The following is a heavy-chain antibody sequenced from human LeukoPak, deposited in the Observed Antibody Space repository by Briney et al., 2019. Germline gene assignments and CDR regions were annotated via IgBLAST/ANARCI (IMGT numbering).Heavy chain of an antibody. CDR2: IYTSGST. D-gene: IGHD5-12*01. J-gene: IGHJ6*03. CDR3: ARHSRVQTIDIYPSGADSAPSPYYCYYMDV. CDR1: GGSISSYY. V-gene: IGHV4-4*09. Sequence: PSETLSLTCTVSGGSISSYYWSWIRQPPGKGLEWIGYIYTSGSTNYDPSLESRVTISVDTSKNQFSLKLSSVTAADTAVYYCARHSRVQTIDIYPSGADSAPSPYYCYYMDVWGKGTTVTVSS.